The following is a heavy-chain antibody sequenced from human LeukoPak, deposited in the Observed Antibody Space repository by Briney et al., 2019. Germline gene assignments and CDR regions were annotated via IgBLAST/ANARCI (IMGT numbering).Heavy chain of an antibody. J-gene: IGHJ4*02. Sequence: GGSLRLSCAASGFTFSNYAMTWVRQAPGKGLEWVSTINTIGDTTYYAGSVKGRFTISRVNSKNTLYLQMNSLRAGDTAIYYCAKSVSGSSYDYWGQGTLVTVSS. V-gene: IGHV3-23*01. CDR1: GFTFSNYA. D-gene: IGHD6-19*01. CDR2: INTIGDTT. CDR3: AKSVSGSSYDY.